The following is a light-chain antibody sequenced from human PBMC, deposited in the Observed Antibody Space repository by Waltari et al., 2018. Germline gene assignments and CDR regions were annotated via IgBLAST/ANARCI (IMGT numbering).Light chain of an antibody. CDR2: KVS. J-gene: IGKJ4*01. CDR3: MQGTHWPLT. Sequence: VVMPQSPLSLPVTLGPPASISCKSRQSLVHSDGNTYLAWFQQRPGQSPRRLIYKVSNRESGVPDRFSASGSGTDFTLKISRVEAEDVGVYYCMQGTHWPLTFGGGTKVEIK. CDR1: QSLVHSDGNTY. V-gene: IGKV2-30*02.